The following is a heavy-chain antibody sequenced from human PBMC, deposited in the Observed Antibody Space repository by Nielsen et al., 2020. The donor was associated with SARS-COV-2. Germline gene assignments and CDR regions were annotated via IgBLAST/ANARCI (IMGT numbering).Heavy chain of an antibody. D-gene: IGHD2-15*01. CDR2: ISYDGSNK. Sequence: GESLKISCAASGFTFSNFAMHWVRQAPGKGLEWMTIISYDGSNKYYADSVKGRFTISRDNSKNTLYLQMNSLRAEETAVYYCAKAFKAAYYYMDVWGKGTTVTVSS. CDR3: AKAFKAAYYYMDV. V-gene: IGHV3-30*04. J-gene: IGHJ6*03. CDR1: GFTFSNFA.